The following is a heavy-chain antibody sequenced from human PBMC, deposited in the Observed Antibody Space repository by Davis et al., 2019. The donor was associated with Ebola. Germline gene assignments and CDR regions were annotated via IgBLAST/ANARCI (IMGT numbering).Heavy chain of an antibody. CDR1: GFTFSGSA. J-gene: IGHJ4*02. CDR2: IRSKANSYAT. V-gene: IGHV3-73*01. D-gene: IGHD4-11*01. CDR3: TTTTTASDY. Sequence: GESLKISCAASGFTFSGSAMHWVRQAPGKGLEWVGRIRSKANSYATAYAASVKGRFTISRDDSKNTAYLQMNSLKTEDTAVYYYTTTTTASDYWGQGTLVTVSS.